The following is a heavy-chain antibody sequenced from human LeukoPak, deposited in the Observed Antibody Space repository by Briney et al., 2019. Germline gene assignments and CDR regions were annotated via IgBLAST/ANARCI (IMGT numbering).Heavy chain of an antibody. V-gene: IGHV3-72*01. D-gene: IGHD3-10*01. J-gene: IGHJ6*03. CDR1: GFTFSDYY. Sequence: PGGSLRLSCAASGFTFSDYYMDWVRQAPGKGLEWVGRTRNRAKGYTIEYAAPVKGRFTVSRDDSKNSLYLYMNSLKTEDTAVYYCARGFPRPYGSGNPHYDMDVWGKGTTVTVSS. CDR2: TRNRAKGYTI. CDR3: ARGFPRPYGSGNPHYDMDV.